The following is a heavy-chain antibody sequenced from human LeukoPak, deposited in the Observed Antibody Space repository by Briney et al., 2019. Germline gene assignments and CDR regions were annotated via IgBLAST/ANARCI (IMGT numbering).Heavy chain of an antibody. CDR2: IYHSGST. V-gene: IGHV4-30-2*01. Sequence: SQTLSLTCAVSGGSISSGGYSWSWIRQPPGKGLEWIGYIYHSGSTYYNPSLKSRVTISVDRSKNQFSLKLSSVTAADTAVYYCARIGLDYYDSSGYYLDYWGQGTLVTVSS. D-gene: IGHD3-22*01. J-gene: IGHJ4*02. CDR1: GGSISSGGYS. CDR3: ARIGLDYYDSSGYYLDY.